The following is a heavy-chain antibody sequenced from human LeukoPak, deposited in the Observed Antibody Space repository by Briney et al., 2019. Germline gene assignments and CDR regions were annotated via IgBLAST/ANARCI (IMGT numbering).Heavy chain of an antibody. V-gene: IGHV4-59*01. CDR1: GGSISSYY. D-gene: IGHD5-18*01. J-gene: IGHJ4*02. Sequence: PSETLSLTCTVSGGSISSYYSSWIRQPPGKGLEWIGYIYYSGSTNYNPSLKSRVTISVDTSKNQFSLKLSSVTAADTAVYYCAREGYRSWYYFDYWGQGTLVTVSS. CDR2: IYYSGST. CDR3: AREGYRSWYYFDY.